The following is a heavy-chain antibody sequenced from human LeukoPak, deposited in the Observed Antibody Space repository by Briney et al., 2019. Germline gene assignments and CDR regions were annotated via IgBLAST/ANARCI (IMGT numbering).Heavy chain of an antibody. CDR2: ISQDGSQT. D-gene: IGHD2-15*01. V-gene: IGHV3-7*01. CDR1: GFSFSGNW. J-gene: IGHJ5*02. CDR3: AVVAATFGP. Sequence: GSLRLSCAASGFSFSGNWLSWVRQTPGKGLEWAASISQDGSQTEYVDSVKGRFTISRDNAGNSLYLQMNSLRAEDTAVYYCAVVAATFGPWGQGTLVTVSS.